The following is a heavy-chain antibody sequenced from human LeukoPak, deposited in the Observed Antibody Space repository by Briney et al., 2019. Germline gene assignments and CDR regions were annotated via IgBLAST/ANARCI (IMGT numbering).Heavy chain of an antibody. CDR1: GFTFSSYS. V-gene: IGHV3-21*01. Sequence: GGSLRLSCAASGFTFSSYSMNWVRQAPGKGLEWVSSISSSSSYIYYADSVKGRFTISRDNAKNSLYLQMNSLRAEDTAVYYCARAYSSGYYSAFDIWGQGTMVTVSS. D-gene: IGHD3-22*01. J-gene: IGHJ3*02. CDR3: ARAYSSGYYSAFDI. CDR2: ISSSSSYI.